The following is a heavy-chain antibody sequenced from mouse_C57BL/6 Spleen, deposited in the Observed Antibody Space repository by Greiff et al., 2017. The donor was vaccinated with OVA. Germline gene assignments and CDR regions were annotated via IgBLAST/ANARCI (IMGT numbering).Heavy chain of an antibody. V-gene: IGHV1-52*01. CDR3: ARESSSGDPYAMDY. D-gene: IGHD3-2*02. J-gene: IGHJ4*01. Sequence: QVQLQQPGAELVRPGSSVKLSCKASGYTFTSYWMHWVKQRPIQGLEWIGNIDPSDSETHYNQKFKDKATLTVDKSSSIAYMQLSSLTSEDSAVYYCARESSSGDPYAMDYWGQGTSVTVSS. CDR1: GYTFTSYW. CDR2: IDPSDSET.